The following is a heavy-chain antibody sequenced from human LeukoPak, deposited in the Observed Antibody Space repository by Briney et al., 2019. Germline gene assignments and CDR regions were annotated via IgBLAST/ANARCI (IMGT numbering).Heavy chain of an antibody. D-gene: IGHD3-10*01. J-gene: IGHJ3*02. Sequence: GGTLRLSCAASGFTFSSFWMHWVRQAPGKGLVWVSRINTDGSSTDYADSVKGRFTISRDNAKNTLYLQMNSLRAEDTAVYYCARKGNAFDIWGQGTMVTVSS. V-gene: IGHV3-74*01. CDR3: ARKGNAFDI. CDR1: GFTFSSFW. CDR2: INTDGSST.